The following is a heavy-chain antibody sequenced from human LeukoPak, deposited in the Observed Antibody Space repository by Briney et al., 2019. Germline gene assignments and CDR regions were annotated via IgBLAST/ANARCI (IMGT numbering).Heavy chain of an antibody. CDR3: ARDYVTGTTFSWFDP. V-gene: IGHV1-69*13. Sequence: GASVKVSCKASGGTFSSYAISWVRQAPGQGLEWMGGIIPIFGTANYAQKFQGRVTITADESTSTAYMELSSLRSEDTAVYYCARDYVTGTTFSWFDPWGQGTLVTVSS. CDR2: IIPIFGTA. J-gene: IGHJ5*02. D-gene: IGHD1-7*01. CDR1: GGTFSSYA.